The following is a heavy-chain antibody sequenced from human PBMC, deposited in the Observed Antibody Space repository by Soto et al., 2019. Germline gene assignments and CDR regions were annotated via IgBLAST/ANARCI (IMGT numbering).Heavy chain of an antibody. CDR3: AMTHYDFWSGYRFDP. Sequence: GGSLRLSCAASGFTVTRNYMTWVRQAPGKGLEWVSFIAGGDNTFYADSVKGRFTISGDKSKNTLYLQMNSLRAEDTAVYYCAMTHYDFWSGYRFDPWGQGTLVTVSS. D-gene: IGHD3-3*01. J-gene: IGHJ5*02. V-gene: IGHV3-53*01. CDR2: IAGGDNT. CDR1: GFTVTRNY.